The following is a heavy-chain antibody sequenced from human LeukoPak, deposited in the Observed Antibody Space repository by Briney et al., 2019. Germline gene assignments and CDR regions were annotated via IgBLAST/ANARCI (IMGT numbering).Heavy chain of an antibody. J-gene: IGHJ6*03. CDR2: IYYSGST. D-gene: IGHD5-12*01. CDR3: ARLDGGYSGYDFNYYYMDV. Sequence: SGTLSLTCTVSGGSISSSSYYWGWIRQPPGKGLEWIGSIYYSGSTYYNPSLKSRVTISVDTSKNQFSLKLSSVTAADTAVYYCARLDGGYSGYDFNYYYMDVWGKGTTVTVSS. CDR1: GGSISSSSYY. V-gene: IGHV4-39*07.